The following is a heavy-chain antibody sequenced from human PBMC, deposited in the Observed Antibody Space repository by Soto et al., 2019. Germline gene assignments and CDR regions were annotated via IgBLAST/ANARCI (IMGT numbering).Heavy chain of an antibody. CDR3: ARDVPTVTTGGPDY. CDR2: ISAYNGNT. V-gene: IGHV1-18*01. D-gene: IGHD4-17*01. Sequence: QVQLVQSGVEVEKPGASVKVSGKASGYTFPSYGISWGRQAPGQGLGWMGWISAYNGNTNYAQKFQGRVTMTTDTSTSTAYMELRSLRSDDTAVYYCARDVPTVTTGGPDYWGQGTLVTVSS. CDR1: GYTFPSYG. J-gene: IGHJ4*02.